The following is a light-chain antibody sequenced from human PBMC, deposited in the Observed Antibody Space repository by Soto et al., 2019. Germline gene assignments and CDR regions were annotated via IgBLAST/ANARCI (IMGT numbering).Light chain of an antibody. Sequence: QSVLTQPASVSGSPGQSITISCTGTGSDIGSYNYVSWYQHHPGKVTKFIIYDVTNRPSGVSDRFSGSKSGNTASLTISGFQAEDEADYYCNSYTSASTYVFGTGTKSPS. CDR1: GSDIGSYNY. CDR2: DVT. J-gene: IGLJ1*01. CDR3: NSYTSASTYV. V-gene: IGLV2-14*03.